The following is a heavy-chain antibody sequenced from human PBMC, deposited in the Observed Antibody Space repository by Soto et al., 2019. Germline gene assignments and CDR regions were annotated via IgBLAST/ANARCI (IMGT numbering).Heavy chain of an antibody. CDR3: ARDGEGYCYDSSPKPAFDI. V-gene: IGHV3-43*01. Sequence: GGSLRLSCAASGFTFDDYTMHWVRQAPGKGLEWVSLISWDGTNKYYADSVKGRFTVSRDNSKNSLYLQMNSLKTGDTALYYCARDGEGYCYDSSPKPAFDIWGQGTMVTVSS. D-gene: IGHD3-22*01. CDR1: GFTFDDYT. J-gene: IGHJ3*02. CDR2: ISWDGTNK.